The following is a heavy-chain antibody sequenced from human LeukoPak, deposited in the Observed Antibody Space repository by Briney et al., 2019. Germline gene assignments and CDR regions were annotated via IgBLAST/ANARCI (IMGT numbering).Heavy chain of an antibody. V-gene: IGHV3-23*01. Sequence: GALRLSCAASGFTFSSYAMSWVRQAPGKGLEWVSAISGSGGSTYYTDSVKGRFTISRDNSKNTLYLQMNSLRAEDTAVYYCAKDDYGDYPSQLDYWGQGTLVTVSS. J-gene: IGHJ4*02. CDR3: AKDDYGDYPSQLDY. D-gene: IGHD4-17*01. CDR1: GFTFSSYA. CDR2: ISGSGGST.